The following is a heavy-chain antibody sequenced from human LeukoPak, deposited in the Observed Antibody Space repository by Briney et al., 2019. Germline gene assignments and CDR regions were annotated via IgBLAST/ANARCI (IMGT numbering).Heavy chain of an antibody. CDR1: GFTFSRYW. Sequence: GGSLRLSCAASGFTFSRYWMSWARQLPGKGLVWVSRISPTGSTTSYADSVKGRFTVSRDNAKNTLYLQVNNLRAEDTAVYYCARGPNSNWSGLDFWGQGTLLTVSS. D-gene: IGHD6-6*01. J-gene: IGHJ4*02. V-gene: IGHV3-74*01. CDR2: ISPTGSTT. CDR3: ARGPNSNWSGLDF.